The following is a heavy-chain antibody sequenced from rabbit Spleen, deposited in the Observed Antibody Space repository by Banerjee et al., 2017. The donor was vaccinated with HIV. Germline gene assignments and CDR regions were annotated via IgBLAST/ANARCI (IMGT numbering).Heavy chain of an antibody. D-gene: IGHD1-1*01. CDR1: GFSFSSSDY. CDR3: ARDLVGVIGWNFYL. J-gene: IGHJ4*01. V-gene: IGHV1S40*01. CDR2: IAGSSSGFT. Sequence: QSLEESGGGLVQPEGSLALTCKASGFSFSSSDYICWVRQAPGKGLEWISCIAGSSSGFTYSATWAKGRFTSSKTSSTTVTLQMTSLTAADTATYFCARDLVGVIGWNFYLWGQCTLVTVS.